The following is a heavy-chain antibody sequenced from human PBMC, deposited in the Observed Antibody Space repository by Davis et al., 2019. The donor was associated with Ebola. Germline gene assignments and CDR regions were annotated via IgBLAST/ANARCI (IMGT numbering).Heavy chain of an antibody. V-gene: IGHV3-53*05. CDR2: IYSGGDT. Sequence: GESLKISCAASGFTVSSDYMSWVRQAPGKGLEWVSVIYSGGDTYYADSAKSRFTISRDNSKNTLYLQMSSLRPEDTAVYYCARDPGLPNGMDVWGQGTTVTVSS. CDR1: GFTVSSDY. CDR3: ARDPGLPNGMDV. J-gene: IGHJ6*02.